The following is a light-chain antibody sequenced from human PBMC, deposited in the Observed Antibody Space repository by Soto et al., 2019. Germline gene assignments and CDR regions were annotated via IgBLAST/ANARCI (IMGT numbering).Light chain of an antibody. CDR1: QSVGSTY. Sequence: EVVLTQSPGTLCLSEGERATLSCRASQSVGSTYLAWYQQKPGQAPRLLIYGASNRASGIPDRFSGSGSGTDFSLTISRLEPEDFAVYYCQHYDTSSWTFGQGTKVEIK. CDR3: QHYDTSSWT. CDR2: GAS. J-gene: IGKJ1*01. V-gene: IGKV3-20*01.